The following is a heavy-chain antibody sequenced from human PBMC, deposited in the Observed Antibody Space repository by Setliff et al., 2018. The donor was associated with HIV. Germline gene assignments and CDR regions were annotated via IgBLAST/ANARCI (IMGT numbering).Heavy chain of an antibody. J-gene: IGHJ4*02. CDR3: ARVARYSYGSFES. Sequence: SETLSLTCSVSGGSTTSGGYYWSWIRQHPGKGLEYIGYIYYSGSTYYNPSLKSRLTISVDTSKKQFSLRLTSVTAADTAVYYCARVARYSYGSFESWGQGTLVTVSS. D-gene: IGHD5-18*01. V-gene: IGHV4-31*03. CDR1: GGSTTSGGYY. CDR2: IYYSGST.